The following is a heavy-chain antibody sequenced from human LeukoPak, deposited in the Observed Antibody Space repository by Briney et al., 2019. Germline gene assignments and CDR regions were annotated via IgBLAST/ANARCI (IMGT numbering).Heavy chain of an antibody. Sequence: SETLSLTCTVSGGSISSYYWSWIRQPPGKGLEWIGYIYYSGSTNYNPSLKSRVTISVDTSKNQFTLKLSSVTAADTAVYYCARVSYGSGSYYWGQGTLVTVSS. CDR3: ARVSYGSGSYY. D-gene: IGHD3-10*01. CDR2: IYYSGST. V-gene: IGHV4-59*01. J-gene: IGHJ4*02. CDR1: GGSISSYY.